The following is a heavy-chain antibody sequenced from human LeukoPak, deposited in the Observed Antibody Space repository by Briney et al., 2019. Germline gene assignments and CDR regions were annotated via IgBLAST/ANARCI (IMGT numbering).Heavy chain of an antibody. J-gene: IGHJ4*02. CDR3: ASGSYDSSGYYYGGVDY. V-gene: IGHV4-31*03. Sequence: PSETLCLTCTVSGGSISSGGYYGSWIRQHPGKGLEWIGYIYCSGSTYYNPSLKSRVTISVDTSKNQFSLKLSSVTAADTAVYYCASGSYDSSGYYYGGVDYWGQGTLVTVSS. CDR1: GGSISSGGYY. CDR2: IYCSGST. D-gene: IGHD3-22*01.